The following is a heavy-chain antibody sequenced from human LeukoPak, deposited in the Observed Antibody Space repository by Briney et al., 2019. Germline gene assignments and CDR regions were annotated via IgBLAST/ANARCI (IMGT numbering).Heavy chain of an antibody. CDR1: GYTFTSYG. D-gene: IGHD3-22*01. CDR3: ARCYYDSSGYRRNWFDP. Sequence: ASVKVSCKASGYTFTSYGISWVRQAPGQGLEWMGWISAYNGNTNYAQKFQGRVTMTRDTSTSTVYMELSSLRSEDTAVYYCARCYYDSSGYRRNWFDPWGQGTLVTVSS. V-gene: IGHV1-18*01. J-gene: IGHJ5*02. CDR2: ISAYNGNT.